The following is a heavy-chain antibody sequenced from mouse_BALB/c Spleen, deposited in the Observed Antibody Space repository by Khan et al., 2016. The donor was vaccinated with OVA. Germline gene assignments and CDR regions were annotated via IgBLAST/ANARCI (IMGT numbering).Heavy chain of an antibody. CDR3: ARDGSRYNYAMDY. Sequence: EVELVESGPGLVKPSQSLSLTCTVTGYSITSDYAWNWIRQFPGNKLEWMGYISSSGSTNSTPPLKSQIPTPRDTSKNQFFLQLNSVTTEDTATYYCARDGSRYNYAMDYWGQGTSVTVSS. CDR1: GYSITSDYA. J-gene: IGHJ4*01. CDR2: ISSSGST. D-gene: IGHD2-3*01. V-gene: IGHV3-2*02.